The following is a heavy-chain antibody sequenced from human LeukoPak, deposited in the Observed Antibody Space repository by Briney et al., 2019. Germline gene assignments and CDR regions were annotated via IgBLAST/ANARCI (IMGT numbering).Heavy chain of an antibody. J-gene: IGHJ4*02. CDR3: ARVAPPLDDYIRGSFRYWFGY. D-gene: IGHD3-16*02. V-gene: IGHV3-23*01. CDR1: GFTFDAYG. CDR2: ISDDGYST. Sequence: PAGSLRLSCAASGFTFDAYGISWVRQAPRPGLDRVSGISDDGYSTYYADSVKGRFTISRDNSKNTLYLHMSSLRVEDTAVFYCARVAPPLDDYIRGSFRYWFGYWGQGSAVGVCS.